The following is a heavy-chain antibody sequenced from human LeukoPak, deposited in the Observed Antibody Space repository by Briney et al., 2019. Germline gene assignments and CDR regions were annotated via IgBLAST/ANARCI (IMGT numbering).Heavy chain of an antibody. J-gene: IGHJ5*02. V-gene: IGHV3-74*01. Sequence: GGSLRLSCVGSGFTYTNYWMHWVRQVPGKGPVWVSRINPDGTITDYADSVRGRFTISRDKAKNLLYLQMNGLRAADTAVSYCAKDLSWNTADRWGQGTLVTVSS. CDR1: GFTYTNYW. D-gene: IGHD1/OR15-1a*01. CDR3: AKDLSWNTADR. CDR2: INPDGTIT.